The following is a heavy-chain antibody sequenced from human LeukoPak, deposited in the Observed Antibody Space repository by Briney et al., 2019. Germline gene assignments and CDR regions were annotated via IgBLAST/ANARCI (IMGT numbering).Heavy chain of an antibody. CDR2: ISSSSSYI. CDR1: GFTFSSYR. V-gene: IGHV3-21*01. Sequence: GGSLRLSCAASGFTFSSYRVNWVRQAPGKGLEWVSSISSSSSYIYYADSVKGRFTISRDNAKNSLYLQMNSLRAEDTAVYYCATKSVSGDPFDYWGQGTLVTVSS. CDR3: ATKSVSGDPFDY. J-gene: IGHJ4*02. D-gene: IGHD3-10*01.